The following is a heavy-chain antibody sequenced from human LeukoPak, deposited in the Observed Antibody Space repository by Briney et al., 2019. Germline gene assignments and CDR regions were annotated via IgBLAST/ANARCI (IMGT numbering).Heavy chain of an antibody. CDR2: IIPIFGTA. CDR1: GGTFSSYA. CDR3: ARSWFGESHLPYYYGMDV. V-gene: IGHV1-69*01. D-gene: IGHD3-10*01. Sequence: SVKVSCKASGGTFSSYAISWVRQAPGQGLEWMGGIIPIFGTANYAQKFQGRVTITADESTSTAYMELSSLRSEDTAVYYCARSWFGESHLPYYYGMDVWGQGTTVTVSS. J-gene: IGHJ6*02.